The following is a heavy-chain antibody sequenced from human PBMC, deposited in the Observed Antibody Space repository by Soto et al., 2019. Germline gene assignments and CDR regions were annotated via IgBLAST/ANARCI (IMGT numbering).Heavy chain of an antibody. CDR3: VKSRGGNNFDFFD. J-gene: IGHJ4*02. V-gene: IGHV3-64D*06. Sequence: PGGSLRLACSASGFTFSSYAMHWVRQAPGKGLEYVSGVRGNGDPPFYADSVKGRFTISRDNSKNTLYLQMSGLSADDTAVYYCVKSRGGNNFDFFDWGQGALVIVSS. D-gene: IGHD5-12*01. CDR1: GFTFSSYA. CDR2: VRGNGDPP.